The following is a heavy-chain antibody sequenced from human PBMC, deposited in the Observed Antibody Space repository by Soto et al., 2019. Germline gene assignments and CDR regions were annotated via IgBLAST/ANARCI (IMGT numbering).Heavy chain of an antibody. D-gene: IGHD6-13*01. V-gene: IGHV3-23*01. CDR1: GFTFSSYA. CDR3: AKDKRYVAAADYDY. CDR2: ISGSGVST. Sequence: GGSLRLSCATSGFTFSSYAMSWVRQAPGKGLEWVSAISGSGVSTYYADSVKGRFTISRDNSKNTLYLQMNSLRAEDTAVYYCAKDKRYVAAADYDYWGQGTLVTVSS. J-gene: IGHJ4*02.